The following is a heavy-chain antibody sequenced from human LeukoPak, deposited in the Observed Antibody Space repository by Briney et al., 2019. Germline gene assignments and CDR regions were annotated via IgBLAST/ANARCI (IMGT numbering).Heavy chain of an antibody. Sequence: GGSLRLSCAASGFTFSSYSMNWVRQAPGKGLEWVSYISSSSSTIYYADSVKGRFTISRDNAKNSLYLQMNSLRAEDTAVYYCARVIYDFWSGINLDYWGQGTLVTVSS. CDR1: GFTFSSYS. V-gene: IGHV3-48*01. D-gene: IGHD3-3*01. CDR3: ARVIYDFWSGINLDY. J-gene: IGHJ4*02. CDR2: ISSSSSTI.